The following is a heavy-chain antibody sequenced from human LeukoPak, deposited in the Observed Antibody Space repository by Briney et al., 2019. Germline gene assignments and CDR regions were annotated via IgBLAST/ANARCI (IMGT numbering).Heavy chain of an antibody. D-gene: IGHD6-13*01. V-gene: IGHV4-39*01. CDR2: IYYSGST. CDR1: GGSISSSSNY. J-gene: IGHJ4*02. CDR3: ATRAPYSSSWYDDY. Sequence: PSETLSLTCTVSGGSISSSSNYWGWTRQPPGKGLEWIGSIYYSGSTYYNPSLKSRVTISVDTSKNQFSLKLSSVTAADTAVYYCATRAPYSSSWYDDYWGQGTLVTVSS.